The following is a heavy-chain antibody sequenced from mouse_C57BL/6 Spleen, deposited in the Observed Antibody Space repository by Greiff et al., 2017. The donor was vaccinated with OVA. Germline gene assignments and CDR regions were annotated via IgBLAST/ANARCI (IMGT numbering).Heavy chain of an antibody. J-gene: IGHJ2*01. V-gene: IGHV1-61*01. CDR2: IYPSDSET. Sequence: QVQLQQPGAELVRPGSSVKLSCKASGYTFTSYWMDWVKQRPGQGLEWIGNIYPSDSETHYNPKFKDKATLTVDKSSSTAYMQLSSLTSEDSAVYYCAREDLDSSGYDFDYWGQGTTLTVSS. CDR1: GYTFTSYW. D-gene: IGHD3-2*02. CDR3: AREDLDSSGYDFDY.